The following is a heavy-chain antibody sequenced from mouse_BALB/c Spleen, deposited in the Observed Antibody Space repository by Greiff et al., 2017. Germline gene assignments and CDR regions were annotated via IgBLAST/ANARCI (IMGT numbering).Heavy chain of an antibody. D-gene: IGHD2-14*01. J-gene: IGHJ1*01. Sequence: EVNVVESGGGLVQPGGSRKLSCAASGFTFSSFGMHWVRQAPEKGLEWVAYISSGSSTIYYADTVKGRFTISRDNPKNTLFLQMTSLRSEDTAMYYCARGGYDRYFDVRGAGTTVTVSS. CDR1: GFTFSSFG. CDR3: ARGGYDRYFDV. CDR2: ISSGSSTI. V-gene: IGHV5-17*02.